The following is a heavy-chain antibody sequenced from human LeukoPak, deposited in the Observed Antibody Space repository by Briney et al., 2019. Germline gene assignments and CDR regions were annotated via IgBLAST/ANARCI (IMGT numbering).Heavy chain of an antibody. J-gene: IGHJ4*02. V-gene: IGHV4-34*01. Sequence: ETLSLTCAVYGGSFNNYYWSWIRQPPGKGPEWIGEINHSGSSNYNPSLKSRVTVSVDSSKNQFSLKLTSVTAADTAVYYCARGGWELPEAYFDSWGQGTPVTVSS. CDR2: INHSGSS. D-gene: IGHD1-26*01. CDR3: ARGGWELPEAYFDS. CDR1: GGSFNNYY.